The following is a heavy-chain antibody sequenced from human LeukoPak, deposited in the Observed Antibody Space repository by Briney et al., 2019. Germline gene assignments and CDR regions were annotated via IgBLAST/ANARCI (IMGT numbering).Heavy chain of an antibody. CDR1: GGSISSYY. CDR2: IYYSGST. CDR3: ARGSYMVRGKYYFDY. Sequence: KPSETLSLTCTVSGGSISSYYWSWIRQPPGKGLEWIGYIYYSGSTNYNPSLKSRVTISVDTSKNQFSLKLSSVTAADTAVYYCARGSYMVRGKYYFDYWGQGTLVTVSS. J-gene: IGHJ4*02. V-gene: IGHV4-59*01. D-gene: IGHD3-10*01.